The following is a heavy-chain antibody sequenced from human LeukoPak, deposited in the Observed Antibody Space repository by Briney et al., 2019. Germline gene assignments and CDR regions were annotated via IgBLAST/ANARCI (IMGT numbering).Heavy chain of an antibody. D-gene: IGHD6-19*01. CDR3: ATKQWLVRTPPSGY. J-gene: IGHJ4*02. CDR2: ISYDGSNK. CDR1: GFTFSSYG. Sequence: GRSVRLSCAASGFTFSSYGMHWVRQAPGKGLEWVAVISYDGSNKYYADSVKGRFTISRDNSKNTLYLQMNSLRAEDTAVYYCATKQWLVRTPPSGYWGQGTLVTVSS. V-gene: IGHV3-30*03.